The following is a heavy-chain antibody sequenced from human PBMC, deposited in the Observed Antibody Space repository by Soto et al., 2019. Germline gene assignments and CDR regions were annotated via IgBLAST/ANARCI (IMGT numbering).Heavy chain of an antibody. J-gene: IGHJ4*02. V-gene: IGHV4-30-4*01. CDR2: IHHSGST. CDR3: ARDPGTYPSYFDY. D-gene: IGHD1-26*01. CDR1: GGSISSGENF. Sequence: PSETLSLTCTVSGGSISSGENFWNWIRQSPGKGLEWIGYIHHSGSTYYNPSLKSRLTISVDTSKNQISLKLNSVTAADTAVYYCARDPGTYPSYFDYWGQGTLVTVSS.